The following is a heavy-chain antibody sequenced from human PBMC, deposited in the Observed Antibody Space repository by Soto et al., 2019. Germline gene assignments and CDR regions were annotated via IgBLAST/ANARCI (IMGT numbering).Heavy chain of an antibody. CDR1: GGSFSSGNYY. CDR3: ARGWTRPAQGAPIDY. V-gene: IGHV4-61*01. Sequence: SETLSLTCTVSGGSFSSGNYYWSWIRQPPGNGLQWIGYIYFTASTNYNPSLKSRLTISVDMSKNQFSLKLSSVTAADTAVYYCARGWTRPAQGAPIDYWGQGTLVTVSS. CDR2: IYFTAST. J-gene: IGHJ4*02.